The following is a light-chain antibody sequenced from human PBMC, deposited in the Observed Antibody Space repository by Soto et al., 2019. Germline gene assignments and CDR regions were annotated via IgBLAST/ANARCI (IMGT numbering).Light chain of an antibody. CDR1: SSDVGGYTY. CDR3: SSYAGSTIYV. Sequence: SALTQPPSASGSPGQSVTISCTGTSSDVGGYTYVSWYQQHPGKAPKLMIYEVSKRPSGVPDRFSGSKSGNTASLTVSGLQAEDEADYFCSSYAGSTIYVFGNGTKVTVL. J-gene: IGLJ1*01. V-gene: IGLV2-8*01. CDR2: EVS.